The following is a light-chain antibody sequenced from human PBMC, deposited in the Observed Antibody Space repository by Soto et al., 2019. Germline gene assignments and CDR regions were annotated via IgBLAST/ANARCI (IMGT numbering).Light chain of an antibody. Sequence: EVVLTHSPGTLSLSPGERATLSCRASKSVSTYLAWYQQNSGQAPRLLIYGASSRASGIPDRFSGSGSGTDFTLTISRVEPEDFAVYYCQQYGSSLTFGQGTK. CDR1: KSVSTY. CDR3: QQYGSSLT. J-gene: IGKJ1*01. V-gene: IGKV3-20*01. CDR2: GAS.